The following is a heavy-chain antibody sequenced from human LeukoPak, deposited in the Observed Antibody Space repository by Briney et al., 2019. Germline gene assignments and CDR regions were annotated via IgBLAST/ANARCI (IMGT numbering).Heavy chain of an antibody. CDR3: ASHYSSSWYYD. CDR2: ISVSGGNT. Sequence: GGSLRLSCAASGFTFSTYAMSWVRQAPGKGLEWVSSISVSGGNTYYADSVKGRFTTSRDNSKNTLYLQMISLRAEDTALYYCASHYSSSWYYDWGQGTLVTVSS. D-gene: IGHD6-13*01. J-gene: IGHJ4*02. CDR1: GFTFSTYA. V-gene: IGHV3-23*01.